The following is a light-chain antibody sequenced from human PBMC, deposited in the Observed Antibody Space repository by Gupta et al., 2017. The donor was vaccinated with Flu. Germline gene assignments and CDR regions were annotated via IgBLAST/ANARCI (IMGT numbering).Light chain of an antibody. Sequence: SYVLTQPPSVSVAPGQTARITCGEDSIGSKIVHWYQQKPGQAPVLVIYSDTDRPSRIPERFSGSNAGNTATQNISGVEAGDEAYFYCQVWDTSSDQPVFGGGTKLTV. CDR1: SIGSKI. V-gene: IGLV3-21*02. J-gene: IGLJ2*01. CDR3: QVWDTSSDQPV. CDR2: SDT.